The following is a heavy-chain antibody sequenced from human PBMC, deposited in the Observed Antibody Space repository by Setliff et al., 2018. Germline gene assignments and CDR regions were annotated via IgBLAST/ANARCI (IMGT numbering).Heavy chain of an antibody. CDR2: IDTSSSYI. CDR3: STRTVAARSLDT. Sequence: GGSLRLSCAASGFTFSTYTMNWVRQAPGKGLEWVSSIDTSSSYIYYADSVKGRFTISRDNAENSLYLQMNSLRAEDTAVYYCSTRTVAARSLDTWGQGTLVTVS. V-gene: IGHV3-21*01. J-gene: IGHJ5*02. D-gene: IGHD6-13*01. CDR1: GFTFSTYT.